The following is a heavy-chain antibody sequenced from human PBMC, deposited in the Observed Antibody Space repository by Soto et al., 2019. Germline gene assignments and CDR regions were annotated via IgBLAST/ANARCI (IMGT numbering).Heavy chain of an antibody. J-gene: IGHJ4*02. D-gene: IGHD2-15*01. CDR3: ARYCTGGSCYSGNEDYFDY. CDR2: INPNSGGT. Sequence: ASVKVSCKASGYTFTGYYMHWVRQAPGQGLEWMGWINPNSGGTNYAQKFQGWVTMTRDTSISTAYMELSRLRSDDTAVYYCARYCTGGSCYSGNEDYFDYWGQGTLVTVSS. CDR1: GYTFTGYY. V-gene: IGHV1-2*04.